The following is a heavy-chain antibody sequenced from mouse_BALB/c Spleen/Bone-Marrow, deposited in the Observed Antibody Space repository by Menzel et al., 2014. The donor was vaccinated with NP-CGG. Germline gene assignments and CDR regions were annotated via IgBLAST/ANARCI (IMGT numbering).Heavy chain of an antibody. CDR1: GYSFTNYY. J-gene: IGHJ2*01. CDR3: ASDYESWFDF. V-gene: IGHV1S56*01. D-gene: IGHD2-4*01. Sequence: QVHVKQSGPELVKSGASVKMSCKASGYSFTNYYMHWVRQRPGQGLEWIGWIYPGQDRTQYNEKFKGKTTLTADKSSSTAYMLLSSLTSEDSAIYFCASDYESWFDFWGQGTTLTVSS. CDR2: IYPGQDRT.